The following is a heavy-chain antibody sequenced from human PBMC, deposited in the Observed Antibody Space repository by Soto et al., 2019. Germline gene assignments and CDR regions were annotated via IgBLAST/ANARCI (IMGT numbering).Heavy chain of an antibody. D-gene: IGHD6-6*01. CDR3: ARGAAGEKQLVPRGAFDI. CDR1: GGSFSGYY. Sequence: SETLSLTCAVYGGSFSGYYWSWIRQPPGKGLEWIGEINHSGSTNYNPSLKSRVTISVDKSKNQFSLKLSSVTAADTAVYYCARGAAGEKQLVPRGAFDIWGQGTMVTVSS. V-gene: IGHV4-34*01. J-gene: IGHJ3*02. CDR2: INHSGST.